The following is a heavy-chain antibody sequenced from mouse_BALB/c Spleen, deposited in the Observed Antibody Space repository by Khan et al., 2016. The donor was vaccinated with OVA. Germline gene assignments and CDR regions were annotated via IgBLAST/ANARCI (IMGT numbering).Heavy chain of an antibody. V-gene: IGHV8-12*01. Sequence: QVTLKVSGPGILQPSQTLSLTCSFSGFSLTTSGLGVTWIRQPSGKGLEWLAHIYWDDDKRYNPSLKSRLTISKDTSRNQVFLKITSVDTADTATYYCARNLYDYDPWFAYWGQGTLVTVSA. CDR2: IYWDDDK. CDR1: GFSLTTSGLG. D-gene: IGHD2-4*01. J-gene: IGHJ3*01. CDR3: ARNLYDYDPWFAY.